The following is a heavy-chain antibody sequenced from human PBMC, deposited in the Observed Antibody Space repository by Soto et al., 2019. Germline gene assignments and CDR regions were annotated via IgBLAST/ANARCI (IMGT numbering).Heavy chain of an antibody. D-gene: IGHD3-22*01. J-gene: IGHJ6*02. Sequence: GASVKVSCKASGGTFSSYAISWVRQAPGQGLEWMGGIIPIFGTANYAQKFQGRVTITADESTSTAYMELSSLRSEDTAVYYCARGKVVVVAKTGYYYYGMDVSGQGTTVTVSS. V-gene: IGHV1-69*13. CDR1: GGTFSSYA. CDR2: IIPIFGTA. CDR3: ARGKVVVVAKTGYYYYGMDV.